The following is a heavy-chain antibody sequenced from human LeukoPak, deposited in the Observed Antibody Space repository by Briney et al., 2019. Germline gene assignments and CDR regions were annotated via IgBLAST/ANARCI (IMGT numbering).Heavy chain of an antibody. CDR3: AKDAGMITFGGVIVESRYFDY. J-gene: IGHJ4*02. CDR1: GFTFSSYG. CDR2: ISGSGGST. Sequence: PGGTLRLSCAASGFTFSSYGMSWVRQAPGKGLEWVSAISGSGGSTYYADSVKGRFTISRDNSKNTLYLEMNSLRAEDTAVYYCAKDAGMITFGGVIVESRYFDYWGQGTLVTVSS. V-gene: IGHV3-23*01. D-gene: IGHD3-16*02.